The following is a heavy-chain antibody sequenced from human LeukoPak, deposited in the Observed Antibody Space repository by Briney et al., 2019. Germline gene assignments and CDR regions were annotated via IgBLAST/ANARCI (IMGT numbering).Heavy chain of an antibody. J-gene: IGHJ6*03. CDR3: AREGHMCWFGKLYAYMDV. V-gene: IGHV1-18*01. Sequence: WASVKVSCKASNYTFTNYGITWVRQAPGHGLEWMGWISGSNGDTNYAQNLKDRVTMTTDTSTNTAYMELKSLTSDDTAVYFCAREGHMCWFGKLYAYMDVWGKGTTVTISS. CDR2: ISGSNGDT. CDR1: NYTFTNYG. D-gene: IGHD2-8*01.